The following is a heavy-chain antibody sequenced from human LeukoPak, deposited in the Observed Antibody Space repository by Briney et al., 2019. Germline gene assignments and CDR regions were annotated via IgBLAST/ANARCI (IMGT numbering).Heavy chain of an antibody. D-gene: IGHD1-1*01. CDR1: GGTFSSYA. CDR2: IIPIFGTA. J-gene: IGHJ4*02. V-gene: IGHV1-69*13. Sequence: GAPVKVPCKASGGTFSSYAISWVRQAPGQGLEWMGGIIPIFGTANYAQKFQGRVTITADESTSTAYMELSSLRSEDTAVYYCASSSGTTGPLAYWGQGTLVTVSS. CDR3: ASSSGTTGPLAY.